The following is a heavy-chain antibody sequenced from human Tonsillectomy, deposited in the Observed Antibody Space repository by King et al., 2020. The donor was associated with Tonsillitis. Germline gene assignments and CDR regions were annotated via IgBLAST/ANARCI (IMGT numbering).Heavy chain of an antibody. V-gene: IGHV3-48*03. J-gene: IGHJ4*02. CDR2: IDSSSSTV. CDR3: ARAPTIRRVIAHFDL. CDR1: LFTFRSEA. Sequence: EVQLVESGGGLVQPGGSLRLSCAASLFTFRSEAMTWVRQAPGKGLEWVSYIDSSSSTVYYADSVKGRFTIFRDNDKNSLYLQLNSLRAEDTAVYYCARAPTIRRVIAHFDLWGQGTLVTVSS. D-gene: IGHD3-10*01.